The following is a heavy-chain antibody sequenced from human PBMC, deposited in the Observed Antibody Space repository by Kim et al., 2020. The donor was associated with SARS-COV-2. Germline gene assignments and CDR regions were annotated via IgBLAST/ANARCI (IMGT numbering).Heavy chain of an antibody. CDR3: ARLEAARPDY. V-gene: IGHV4-39*01. CDR1: GGSISSGSYY. CDR2: IYYSGTT. Sequence: SETLSLTCTVSGGSISSGSYYWGWIRQPPGKGLEWIGSIYYSGTTYYNPSLKSRVTISLDTSKNQFSLKLSSVTAADTAVYYCARLEAARPDYWGQGTL. D-gene: IGHD6-6*01. J-gene: IGHJ4*02.